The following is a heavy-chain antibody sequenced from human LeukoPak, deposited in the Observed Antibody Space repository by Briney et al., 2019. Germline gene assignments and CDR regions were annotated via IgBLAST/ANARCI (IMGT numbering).Heavy chain of an antibody. V-gene: IGHV3-74*01. CDR1: GFTFSNFW. D-gene: IGHD5-24*01. J-gene: IGHJ4*02. Sequence: SGGSLRLSCAASGFTFSNFWMHRVRQAPGRGLVWVSRIDNDGYSTTYADSVKGRFTISRDNAKNMLSLQMNSLRADDTAVYYCARGFHGPDYWGQGTLVTVSS. CDR3: ARGFHGPDY. CDR2: IDNDGYST.